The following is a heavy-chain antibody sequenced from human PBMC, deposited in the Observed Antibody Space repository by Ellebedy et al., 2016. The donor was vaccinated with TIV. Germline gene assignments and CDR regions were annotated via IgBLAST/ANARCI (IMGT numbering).Heavy chain of an antibody. CDR2: IKQDGSEG. Sequence: GGSLRLXCVVSAFTFSNYWMTWVRKAPGKGLEWVANIKQDGSEGYYVDSVKGRFTISKDNAKNSLYLQMNSLRVEDTAVYYCARVLWRPTTGLRFDNWGQGTLVTVSS. CDR3: ARVLWRPTTGLRFDN. J-gene: IGHJ4*02. CDR1: AFTFSNYW. V-gene: IGHV3-7*01. D-gene: IGHD1-1*01.